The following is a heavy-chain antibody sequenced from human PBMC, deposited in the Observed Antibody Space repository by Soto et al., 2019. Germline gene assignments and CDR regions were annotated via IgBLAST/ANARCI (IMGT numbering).Heavy chain of an antibody. Sequence: PGGSLRLSCGASGFTLSSYSMNWVRQAPGKGLEWVSSISSSSSYIHYADSVKGRFTISRDNAKNSLYLQMNSLSAEDTAVYYCASQTSGYYYYGMDVWGQGTTVTVSS. CDR1: GFTLSSYS. V-gene: IGHV3-21*01. CDR2: ISSSSSYI. J-gene: IGHJ6*02. CDR3: ASQTSGYYYYGMDV.